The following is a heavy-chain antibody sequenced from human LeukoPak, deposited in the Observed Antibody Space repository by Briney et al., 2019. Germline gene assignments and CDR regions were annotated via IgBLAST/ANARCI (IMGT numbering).Heavy chain of an antibody. V-gene: IGHV3-15*01. D-gene: IGHD1-1*01. CDR2: IKKKTDGETT. J-gene: IGHJ4*02. CDR1: GFTFSNAW. Sequence: GGSLRLSCAASGFTFSNAWMSWVRQARGEGLEWVGRIKKKTDGETTDYAAPVKGRFTISRDDSKNTLYLEMNSLKSDDTAVYYCAAGTGTSDFDYWGQGTLVTVSS. CDR3: AAGTGTSDFDY.